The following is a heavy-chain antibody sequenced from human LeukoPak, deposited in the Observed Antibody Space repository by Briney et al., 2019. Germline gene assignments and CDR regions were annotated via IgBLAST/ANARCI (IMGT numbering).Heavy chain of an antibody. CDR3: ARDLVTAGMDV. CDR1: GYTFTSYY. Sequence: GASVKVSCKASGYTFTSYYMHWVRQAPGQGLEWMGIINPSGGSTSYAQKFQGRVTMTTDTSTSTAYMELRSLRSDDTAVYYCARDLVTAGMDVWGQGTTVTVSS. J-gene: IGHJ6*02. CDR2: INPSGGST. V-gene: IGHV1-46*01. D-gene: IGHD4-23*01.